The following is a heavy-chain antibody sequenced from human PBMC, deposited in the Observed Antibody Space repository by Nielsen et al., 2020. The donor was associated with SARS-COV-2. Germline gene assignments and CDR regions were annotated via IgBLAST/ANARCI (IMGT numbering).Heavy chain of an antibody. CDR3: ARQQKSPGINKARVWFDP. V-gene: IGHV4-61*08. CDR1: GGSISSGDYS. D-gene: IGHD1-14*01. J-gene: IGHJ5*02. CDR2: VYSSGTA. Sequence: SETLSLTCTVSGGSISSGDYSWTWIRQTPGKGLEWIGNVYSSGTANYNPSLKSRVTISVDTSKNQFSLKLSSVTAADTAVYYCARQQKSPGINKARVWFDPWGQGTLVTVSS.